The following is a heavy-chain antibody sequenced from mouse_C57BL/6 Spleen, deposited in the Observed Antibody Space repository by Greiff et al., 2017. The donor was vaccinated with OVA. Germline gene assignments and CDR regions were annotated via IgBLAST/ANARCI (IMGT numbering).Heavy chain of an antibody. D-gene: IGHD3-2*02. CDR3: TPRQLRLLAY. J-gene: IGHJ3*01. CDR2: IDPETGGT. Sequence: QVQLKESGAELVRPGASVTLSCKASGYTFTDYEMHWVKQTPVHGLEWIGAIDPETGGTAYNQKFKGKAILTADKSSSTAYMELRSLTSEDSAVYYCTPRQLRLLAYWGQGTLVTVSA. CDR1: GYTFTDYE. V-gene: IGHV1-15*01.